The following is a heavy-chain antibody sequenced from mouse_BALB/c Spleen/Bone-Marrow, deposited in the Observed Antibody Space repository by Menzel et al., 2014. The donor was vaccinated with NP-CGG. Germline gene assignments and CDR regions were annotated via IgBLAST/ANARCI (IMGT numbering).Heavy chain of an antibody. D-gene: IGHD1-1*01. CDR1: GYSITSDYA. V-gene: IGHV3-2*02. CDR2: IGYSDST. Sequence: QSGPGLVKPPQSLSLTCTVTGYSITSDYAWNWIRQFPGNKLEWMGYIGYSDSTSYNPSLKSRISITRDTSKNQFFLQLNSVTAEDTATYYCARSNYYGSSYCYFDYWGQGTTLTVSS. J-gene: IGHJ2*01. CDR3: ARSNYYGSSYCYFDY.